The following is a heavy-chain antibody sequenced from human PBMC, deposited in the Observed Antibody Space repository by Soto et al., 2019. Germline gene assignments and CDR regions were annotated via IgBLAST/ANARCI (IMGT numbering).Heavy chain of an antibody. D-gene: IGHD6-13*01. Sequence: ASVKVSCKASGYTFTGYYMHWVRQAPGQGLEWMGWINPNSGGTNYAQKFQGRVTMTRDTSISTAYMELSRLRPDDTAVYYCARDRIAAAGINWFDPWGQGTLVTVSS. CDR3: ARDRIAAAGINWFDP. CDR1: GYTFTGYY. V-gene: IGHV1-2*02. J-gene: IGHJ5*02. CDR2: INPNSGGT.